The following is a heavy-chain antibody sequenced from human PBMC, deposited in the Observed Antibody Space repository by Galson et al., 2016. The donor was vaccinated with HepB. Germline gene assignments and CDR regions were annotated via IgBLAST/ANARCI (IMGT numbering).Heavy chain of an antibody. Sequence: SLRLSCAASGFPFSTYGMSWVRQAPGKGLEWVSGISGSGGSIYSADSVKGRFTISRDNSKNTLYLQMNSLRADDTAVYYCAKKSFVGGTATCVFDNWGQGTLVTVSS. J-gene: IGHJ4*02. V-gene: IGHV3-23*01. CDR1: GFPFSTYG. CDR3: AKKSFVGGTATCVFDN. D-gene: IGHD6-19*01. CDR2: ISGSGGSI.